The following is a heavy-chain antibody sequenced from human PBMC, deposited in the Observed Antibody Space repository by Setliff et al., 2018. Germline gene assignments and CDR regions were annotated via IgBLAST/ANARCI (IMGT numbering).Heavy chain of an antibody. CDR1: GGSISSGGFY. D-gene: IGHD3-10*01. J-gene: IGHJ4*02. CDR3: ARESATIGEFPLYYFDK. V-gene: IGHV4-61*09. CDR2: SHTGGAT. Sequence: KASETLSLTCSVSGGSISSGGFYWSWIRQSAGRGLEWIGHSHTGGATDYNLSLKSRVTISLDSSKNQFSLRLSSVTAADAAVYFCARESATIGEFPLYYFDKWGQGIPVTVSS.